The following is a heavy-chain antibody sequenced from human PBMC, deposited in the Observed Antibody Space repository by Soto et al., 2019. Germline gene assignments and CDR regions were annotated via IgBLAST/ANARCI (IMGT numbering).Heavy chain of an antibody. CDR3: ARTYDFWSGYPKDAFDI. CDR1: GSGFASYG. V-gene: IGHV5-51*01. CDR2: IYPCDSYT. Sequence: ASLKISWKGSGSGFASYGIVGARQMTGKRLEWMGIIYPCDSYTRYSPSFQGQVTISADKSISTAYLQWSSLKASDTAMYYCARTYDFWSGYPKDAFDIWGQGKMVTVSS. D-gene: IGHD3-3*01. J-gene: IGHJ3*02.